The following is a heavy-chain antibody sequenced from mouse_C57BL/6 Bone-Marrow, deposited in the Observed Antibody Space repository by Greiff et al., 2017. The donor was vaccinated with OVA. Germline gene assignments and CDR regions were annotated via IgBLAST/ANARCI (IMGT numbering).Heavy chain of an antibody. D-gene: IGHD1-1*01. CDR2: IYPRSGNT. Sequence: VQLQQSGAELARPGASVKLSCKASGYTFTSYGISWVKQRTGQGLEWIGEIYPRSGNTYYNEKFKGKATLTADKSSSTAYMELRSLTSEDSAVYFCARGTTYYGSSYWYFDVWGTGTTVTVSS. J-gene: IGHJ1*03. V-gene: IGHV1-81*01. CDR1: GYTFTSYG. CDR3: ARGTTYYGSSYWYFDV.